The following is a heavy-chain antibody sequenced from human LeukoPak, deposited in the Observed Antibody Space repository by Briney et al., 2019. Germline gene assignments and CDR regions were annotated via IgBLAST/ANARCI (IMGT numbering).Heavy chain of an antibody. CDR1: GFTFDDYG. CDR2: INWNGGST. V-gene: IGHV3-20*04. J-gene: IGHJ4*02. CDR3: ARGYCSSTSCYFDY. D-gene: IGHD2-2*01. Sequence: GGSLRLSCAASGFTFDDYGMSGVRQAPGRGVEWVSGINWNGGSTGYADSVKGRFTISRDNAKNSLYLQMNSLRAEDTALYYCARGYCSSTSCYFDYWGQGTLVTVSS.